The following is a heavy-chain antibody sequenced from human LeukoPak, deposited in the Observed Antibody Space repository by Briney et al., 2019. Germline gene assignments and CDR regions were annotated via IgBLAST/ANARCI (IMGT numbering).Heavy chain of an antibody. D-gene: IGHD2-2*01. Sequence: SVKVSCKASGGTFSSYTISWVRQAPGQGLEWMGRIIPILGIANYAQKFQGRVTITADKSTSTAYMELSSLRSEDTAVYYCAEGEDIVVVPAARGDYYYYYGMDVWGQGTTVTVSS. CDR1: GGTFSSYT. J-gene: IGHJ6*02. V-gene: IGHV1-69*02. CDR2: IIPILGIA. CDR3: AEGEDIVVVPAARGDYYYYYGMDV.